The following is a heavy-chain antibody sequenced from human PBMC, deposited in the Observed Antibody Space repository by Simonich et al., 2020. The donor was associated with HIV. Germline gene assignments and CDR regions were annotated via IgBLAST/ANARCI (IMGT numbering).Heavy chain of an antibody. J-gene: IGHJ4*02. CDR2: IWYDGSNK. CDR1: GFTYSRYA. Sequence: QVQLVESGGGVVQPGRSLRLSCAASGFTYSRYAMHWVRQAPGKGVVGVEIIWYDGSNKNYEDSVKGRFTISRDTSKNTLYLQMNSLRAEDTAVYYCASGADSSSWSFYYFDSWGQGTLVTVSS. CDR3: ASGADSSSWSFYYFDS. D-gene: IGHD6-13*01. V-gene: IGHV3-33*01.